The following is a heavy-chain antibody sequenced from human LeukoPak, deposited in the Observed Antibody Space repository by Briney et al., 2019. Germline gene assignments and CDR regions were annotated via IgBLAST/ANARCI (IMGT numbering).Heavy chain of an antibody. V-gene: IGHV3-23*01. D-gene: IGHD3-10*01. CDR2: ISGSGGST. J-gene: IGHJ4*02. Sequence: GGSLRLSCAASGFTFSSYAMSWVRQAPGRGLWWVSAISGSGGSTYFADSVKGRFTISRDNSKNTLYLQMNSLRAEDTAVYFCAKDLWFGEDYWGQGTLVTVSS. CDR1: GFTFSSYA. CDR3: AKDLWFGEDY.